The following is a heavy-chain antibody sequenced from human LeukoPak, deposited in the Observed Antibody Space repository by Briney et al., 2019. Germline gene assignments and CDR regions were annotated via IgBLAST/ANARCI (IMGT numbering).Heavy chain of an antibody. CDR1: GGSMSSRY. CDR2: VYYSGTT. Sequence: SETLSLTCTVSGGSMSSRYGSWIRQPPGKGLEWIGYVYYSGTTNSNPSLKSRVTISVDTSKNQFSLNLRSVTAADTAVYYCARDVARSGDLFGWFDPWGQGTLVIVSS. D-gene: IGHD3-10*01. V-gene: IGHV4-59*11. J-gene: IGHJ5*02. CDR3: ARDVARSGDLFGWFDP.